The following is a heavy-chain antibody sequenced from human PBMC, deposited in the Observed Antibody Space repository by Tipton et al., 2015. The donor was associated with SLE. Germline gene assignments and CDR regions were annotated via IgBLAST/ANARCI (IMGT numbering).Heavy chain of an antibody. J-gene: IGHJ4*02. CDR2: ISYDGSNK. V-gene: IGHV3-30-3*01. Sequence: SLRLSCAASGFTFSSYAMHWVRQAPGKGLEWVAVISYDGSNKYYADSVKGRFTISRDNSKNTLYLQMNSLRAEDTAVYYCAKDPFGGYDDSSASDYWGQGTLVTVSS. CDR1: GFTFSSYA. CDR3: AKDPFGGYDDSSASDY. D-gene: IGHD3-22*01.